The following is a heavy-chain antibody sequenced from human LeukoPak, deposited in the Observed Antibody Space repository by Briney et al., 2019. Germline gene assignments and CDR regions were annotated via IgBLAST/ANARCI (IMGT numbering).Heavy chain of an antibody. J-gene: IGHJ4*02. D-gene: IGHD2-15*01. CDR2: IYSGGST. CDR1: GFTVGTNY. Sequence: GGSLRLSCAASGFTVGTNYMSWVRQAPGKGLEWVSLIYSGGSTYYADSVMGRSTISRDKSNNTLYLQMNSLRAEDTAVYYCATGGRSGVAFESWGQGTLVTVSS. CDR3: ATGGRSGVAFES. V-gene: IGHV3-53*01.